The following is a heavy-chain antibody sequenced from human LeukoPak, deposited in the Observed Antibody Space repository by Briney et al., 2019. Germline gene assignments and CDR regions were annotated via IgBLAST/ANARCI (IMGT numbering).Heavy chain of an antibody. J-gene: IGHJ4*02. CDR3: AKDLRSTVTTWYYLDY. CDR1: GFTFSSYG. Sequence: GGSLRLSCAASGFTFSSYGMHWVRQAPGKGLEWVAVIWFDGSDRYYADSVKGRFTISRDNSKNTLYLQMNSLRAEDTAVYYCAKDLRSTVTTWYYLDYWGQGNLATVSS. D-gene: IGHD4-17*01. CDR2: IWFDGSDR. V-gene: IGHV3-30*02.